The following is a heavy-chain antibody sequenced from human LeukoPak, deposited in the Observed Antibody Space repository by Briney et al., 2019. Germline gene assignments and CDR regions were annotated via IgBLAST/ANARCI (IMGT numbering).Heavy chain of an antibody. CDR3: ARESTFRLLRNVSDI. CDR2: INPSDGST. V-gene: IGHV1-46*01. J-gene: IGHJ3*02. CDR1: GYTFTIFH. Sequence: GASVKVSCKASGYTFTIFHIHWVRQAPGQELEWMGMINPSDGSTNYAQKFQGRVTMTSDMSTSTVAMDLSSLRSDDTAVYYCARESTFRLLRNVSDIWGQGTMVTVSS. D-gene: IGHD5-12*01.